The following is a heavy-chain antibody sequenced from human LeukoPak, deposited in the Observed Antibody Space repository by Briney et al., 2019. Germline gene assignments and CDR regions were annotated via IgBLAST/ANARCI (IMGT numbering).Heavy chain of an antibody. Sequence: GGSLRLSCAASGFTFSSYGMHWVRQAPGKGLEWVAVISYDGSNKYYADSVKGRFTISRDNSKNTLYLQMNSLRAEDTAVYYCARGYGSGSLDYWGQGTLVTVSS. J-gene: IGHJ4*02. V-gene: IGHV3-30*03. D-gene: IGHD3-10*01. CDR1: GFTFSSYG. CDR2: ISYDGSNK. CDR3: ARGYGSGSLDY.